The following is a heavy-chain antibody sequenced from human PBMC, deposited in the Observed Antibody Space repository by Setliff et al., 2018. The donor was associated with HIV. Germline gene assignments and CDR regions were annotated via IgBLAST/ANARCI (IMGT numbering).Heavy chain of an antibody. Sequence: SETLSLTCTVSGGSISSYYWSWIRQPAGKGLEWIGRIYTSENTNYNPPLESRVTMSVDTSKTQFSLRLSSVTAADTAVYYCAREDASGSARRFDPWGQGTLVTVSS. CDR1: GGSISSYY. CDR2: IYTSENT. V-gene: IGHV4-4*07. D-gene: IGHD3-10*01. J-gene: IGHJ5*02. CDR3: AREDASGSARRFDP.